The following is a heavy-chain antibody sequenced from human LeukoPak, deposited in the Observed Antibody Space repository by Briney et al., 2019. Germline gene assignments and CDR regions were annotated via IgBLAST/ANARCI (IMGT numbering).Heavy chain of an antibody. J-gene: IGHJ3*02. V-gene: IGHV4-30-2*01. CDR2: TFYRGTT. CDR3: ARGKGYDSPSGAFDI. D-gene: IGHD3-9*01. CDR1: GGSISSGGYY. Sequence: SETLSLTCTVSGGSISSGGYYWSWFRQPPGKGLEWIGYTFYRGTTYYNPSLKSRVTISLDRSKNQSSLNMSSVTAADTAMYYGARGKGYDSPSGAFDIWGQGAMVTVSS.